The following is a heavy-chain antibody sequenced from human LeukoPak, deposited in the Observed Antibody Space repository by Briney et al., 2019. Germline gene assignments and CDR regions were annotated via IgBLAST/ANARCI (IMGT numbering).Heavy chain of an antibody. CDR3: ARDRGDAVVVPAATYFDY. J-gene: IGHJ4*02. Sequence: GGSLRLSCAASGFTFSSYAMHWVRQAPGKGLEGVAVISYDGSNKYYADSVKGRFTISRDNSKNTLYLQMNSLRAEDTAVYYCARDRGDAVVVPAATYFDYWGQGTLVTVSS. CDR1: GFTFSSYA. D-gene: IGHD2-2*01. V-gene: IGHV3-30*04. CDR2: ISYDGSNK.